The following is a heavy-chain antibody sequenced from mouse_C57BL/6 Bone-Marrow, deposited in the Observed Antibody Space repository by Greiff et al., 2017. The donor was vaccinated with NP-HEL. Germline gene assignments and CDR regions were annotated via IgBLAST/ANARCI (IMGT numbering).Heavy chain of an antibody. CDR1: GYTFTSYG. D-gene: IGHD6-1*01. CDR2: IYPRSGNT. CDR3: ARGSHLRYFDV. J-gene: IGHJ1*03. V-gene: IGHV1-81*01. Sequence: QVQLQQSGAELARPGASVKLSCKASGYTFTSYGISWVKQRTGQGLEWIGEIYPRSGNTYYNEKFKGKATLTADKSSSTAYMEIRSLTSEDSAVYFCARGSHLRYFDVWGTGTTVTVSS.